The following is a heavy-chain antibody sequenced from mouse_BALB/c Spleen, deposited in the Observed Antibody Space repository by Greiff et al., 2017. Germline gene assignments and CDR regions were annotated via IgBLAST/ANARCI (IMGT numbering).Heavy chain of an antibody. CDR1: GFTFSSYA. J-gene: IGHJ2*01. CDR3: AREGLDY. V-gene: IGHV5-9-4*01. CDR2: ISSGGSYT. Sequence: EVQGVESGGGLVKPGGSLKLSCAASGFTFSSYAMSWVRQSPEKRLEWVAEISSGGSYTYYPDTVTGRFTISRDNAKNTLYLEMSSLRSEDTAMYYCAREGLDYWGQGTTLTVSS.